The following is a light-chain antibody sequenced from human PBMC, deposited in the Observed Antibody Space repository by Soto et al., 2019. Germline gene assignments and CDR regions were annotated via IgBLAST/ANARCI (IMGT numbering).Light chain of an antibody. CDR1: QSVSSN. J-gene: IGKJ1*01. Sequence: EIVLTQSPGTLSLSAGERATLSCWAGQSVSSNLAWYQQKPGQAPRLLIYGASTRATGIPARFTGSGSGTEFTLTISSLQFDDSAVYYCQQYNNWWTFGQGTKVDIK. V-gene: IGKV3-15*01. CDR3: QQYNNWWT. CDR2: GAS.